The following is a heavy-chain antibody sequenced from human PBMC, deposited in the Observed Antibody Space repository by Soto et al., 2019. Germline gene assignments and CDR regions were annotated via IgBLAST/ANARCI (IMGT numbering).Heavy chain of an antibody. V-gene: IGHV3-48*01. D-gene: IGHD6-19*01. CDR3: ARVGTPGDGRGYSSGWYPGAFDI. CDR2: ISSSSSTI. Sequence: EVQLVESGGGLVQPGGSLRLSCAASGFTFSSYSMNWVRQAPGKGLEWVSYISSSSSTIYYADYVKGRFTISRDNAKNSLYLQMNSLRAEDTAVYYCARVGTPGDGRGYSSGWYPGAFDIWGQGTMVTVSS. CDR1: GFTFSSYS. J-gene: IGHJ3*02.